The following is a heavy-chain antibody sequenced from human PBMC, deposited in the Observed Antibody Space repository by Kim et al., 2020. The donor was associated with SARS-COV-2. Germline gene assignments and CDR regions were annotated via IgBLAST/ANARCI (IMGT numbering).Heavy chain of an antibody. CDR1: GGSISSSFNY. CDR3: ARLPHDSSGYVDS. Sequence: SETLSLTCTVSGGSISSSFNYWGWIRQPPGKGLEWIGSVYHSGSTYDSPSLKSRVTVSVDTSKNEFYLKVTSGTAADTAVYFCARLPHDSSGYVDSWGQGFLVTVSS. J-gene: IGHJ4*02. D-gene: IGHD3-22*01. CDR2: VYHSGST. V-gene: IGHV4-39*01.